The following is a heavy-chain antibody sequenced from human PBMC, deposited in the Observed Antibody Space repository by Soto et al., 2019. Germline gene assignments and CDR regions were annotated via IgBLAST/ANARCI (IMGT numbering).Heavy chain of an antibody. CDR1: GGSISSSSW. CDR3: ARGLSFRGDFDV. D-gene: IGHD2-21*02. Sequence: HLQESGPGLVKPSGTLSLTCDVSGGSISSSSWWTWVRQSPGKGLEWIGEIYHAGSPNYNPSFQSRVTILADKSKNHFSLRLPSVTAADTAIYYCARGLSFRGDFDVGGQGTTVTVSS. CDR2: IYHAGSP. J-gene: IGHJ3*01. V-gene: IGHV4-4*02.